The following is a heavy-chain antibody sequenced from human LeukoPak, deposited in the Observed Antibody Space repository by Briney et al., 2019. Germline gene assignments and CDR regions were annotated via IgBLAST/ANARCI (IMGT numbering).Heavy chain of an antibody. CDR2: IKQDGSEK. J-gene: IGHJ4*02. D-gene: IGHD4/OR15-4a*01. V-gene: IGHV3-7*01. Sequence: GGSLRLSCAASGFTFSSYSMNWVRQAPGKGLEWVANIKQDGSEKYYVDSVKGRFTISRDNAKNSLYLQMNSLRAEDTAVYYCARDTFEAMVPTHDYWGQGTLVTVSS. CDR3: ARDTFEAMVPTHDY. CDR1: GFTFSSYS.